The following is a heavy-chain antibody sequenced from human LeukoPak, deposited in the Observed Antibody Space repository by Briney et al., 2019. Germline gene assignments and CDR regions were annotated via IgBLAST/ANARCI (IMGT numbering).Heavy chain of an antibody. CDR2: IYYSGST. V-gene: IGHV4-39*07. D-gene: IGHD4-17*01. J-gene: IGHJ4*02. CDR1: GGSISSSSYY. Sequence: SETLSLTCTVSGGSISSSSYYWGWIRQPPGKGLEWIGSIYYSGSTYYNPSLKSRVTISVDTSKNQFSLKLSSVTAADTAVYYCARDGDYVWSFDYWGQGTLVTVSS. CDR3: ARDGDYVWSFDY.